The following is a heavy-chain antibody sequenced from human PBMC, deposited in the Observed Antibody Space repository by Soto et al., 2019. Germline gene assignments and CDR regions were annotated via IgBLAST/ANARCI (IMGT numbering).Heavy chain of an antibody. CDR3: ALVKFGDPFDF. CDR2: LTPANQNT. J-gene: IGHJ4*02. CDR1: GYTFSNYG. Sequence: VQLVQSGTEVKRPGASVKVSCKASGYTFSNYGVSWLRQAPGQGLELGGWLTPANQNTNYEQKVQDRVSMTADTSTSTAYMELRGLRSDDTAVYYCALVKFGDPFDFWGQGTLVNVSS. V-gene: IGHV1-18*01. D-gene: IGHD2-21*02.